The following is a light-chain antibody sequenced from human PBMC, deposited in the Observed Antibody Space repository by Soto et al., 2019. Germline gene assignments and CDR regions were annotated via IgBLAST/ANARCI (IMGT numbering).Light chain of an antibody. CDR2: EVV. Sequence: QSALTQPPSASGSPGQSVTISCTGTKNDIGVYDFVSWYQHHPGKAPRLIIYEVVQRPSGVPDRFSGSKSGNTASLTISGLQAEDEADYYCSSYTSRSTLVFGTGTKVTVL. V-gene: IGLV2-18*02. CDR1: KNDIGVYDF. CDR3: SSYTSRSTLV. J-gene: IGLJ1*01.